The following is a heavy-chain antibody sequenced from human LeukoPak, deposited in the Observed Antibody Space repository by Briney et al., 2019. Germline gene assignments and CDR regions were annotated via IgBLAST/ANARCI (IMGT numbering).Heavy chain of an antibody. CDR2: IYCSGST. D-gene: IGHD3-3*01. Sequence: SETLSLTCTVSGGSISSSSYYWGWIRQPPGKGLEWIGSIYCSGSTYYNPSLKSRVTIFVDTSKNQFSLKLSSVTAADTAVYYCARRPYYDFWSGYYTGIVDYWGQGTLVTVSS. V-gene: IGHV4-39*01. J-gene: IGHJ4*02. CDR1: GGSISSSSYY. CDR3: ARRPYYDFWSGYYTGIVDY.